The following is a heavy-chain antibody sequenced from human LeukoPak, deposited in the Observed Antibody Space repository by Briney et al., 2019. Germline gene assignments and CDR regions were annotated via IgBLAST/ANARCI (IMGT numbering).Heavy chain of an antibody. CDR1: GFTFTNYA. D-gene: IGHD5-24*01. CDR3: AKQFVDI. CDR2: ISGSGDDT. Sequence: GGSLRLSCAASGFTFTNYAMNWVRQAPGKGLEWVSSISGSGDDTSYADSVKGRFTISRDNSRNTLYLQMNSLRAEDTAVYYCAKQFVDIWGQGTLVTISS. J-gene: IGHJ5*02. V-gene: IGHV3-23*01.